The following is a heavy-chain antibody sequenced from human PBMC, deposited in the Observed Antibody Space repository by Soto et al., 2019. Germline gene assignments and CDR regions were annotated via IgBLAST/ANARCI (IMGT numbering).Heavy chain of an antibody. Sequence: GASVKVSCKASGSTFTSYGISWVRQAPGQGLEWMGWISAYNGNTNYAQKLQGRVTMTTDTSTSTAYMELRSLRSGDTAVYFCARPYRGAFGGVIVYFDYWGQGTLVTVSS. J-gene: IGHJ4*02. CDR2: ISAYNGNT. CDR1: GSTFTSYG. D-gene: IGHD3-16*02. V-gene: IGHV1-18*04. CDR3: ARPYRGAFGGVIVYFDY.